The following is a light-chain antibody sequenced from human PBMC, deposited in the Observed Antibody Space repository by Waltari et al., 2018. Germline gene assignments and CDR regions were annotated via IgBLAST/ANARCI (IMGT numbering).Light chain of an antibody. CDR1: GSNIGAGYD. J-gene: IGLJ3*02. V-gene: IGLV1-40*01. CDR2: GSR. CDR3: QSYDTTLSVV. Sequence: QSVLTQPPSVSGAPGQRVTISCTGSGSNIGAGYDVPLYQQVPRPAPQRHVYGSRSRPLGVPDRFFGSTSGTSASLAITGLQAEDDAVYYCQSYDTTLSVVFGGGTKLTVL.